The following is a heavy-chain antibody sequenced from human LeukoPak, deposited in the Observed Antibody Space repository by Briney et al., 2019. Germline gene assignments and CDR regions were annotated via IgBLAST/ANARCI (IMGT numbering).Heavy chain of an antibody. V-gene: IGHV3-11*01. D-gene: IGHD3-22*01. CDR3: ARALYYYDSSGYFGS. CDR1: GFTFRDYY. J-gene: IGHJ4*02. Sequence: GGSLRLSCAASGFTFRDYYMSWIRQAPGKGLEWVSYISSSGSTIYYADSVKGRFTISRDNAKNSLYLQMNSLRAEDTAVYYCARALYYYDSSGYFGSWGQGTLVTVSS. CDR2: ISSSGSTI.